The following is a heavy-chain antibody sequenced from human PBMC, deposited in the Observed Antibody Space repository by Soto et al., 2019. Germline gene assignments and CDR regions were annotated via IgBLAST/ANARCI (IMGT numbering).Heavy chain of an antibody. V-gene: IGHV3-21*01. CDR3: TRTVKRQVATKGDDAFDL. CDR2: ISSSSSYI. CDR1: GFTFGSYW. D-gene: IGHD2-21*02. Sequence: GGSLRLSCAASGFTFGSYWMGWVRQAPGRGLEWVSSISSSSSYIYYADSVKGRFTISRDDAKNSLFLQMNSLTDEDTAVYYCTRTVKRQVATKGDDAFDLWGQGTMVTVSS. J-gene: IGHJ3*01.